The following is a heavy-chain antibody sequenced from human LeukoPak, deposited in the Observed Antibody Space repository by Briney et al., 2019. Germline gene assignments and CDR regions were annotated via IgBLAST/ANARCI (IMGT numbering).Heavy chain of an antibody. CDR2: TSYGGSNK. Sequence: QPGRSLRLSCAASGFTFSNYAMHWVRQAPGKGLEWVAVTSYGGSNKYHADSVKGRFTISRDNSKNTLYPQMNSLRVEDTAVYYCARGSIAAAGSSKGYMDVWGKGTTVTVSS. CDR3: ARGSIAAAGSSKGYMDV. CDR1: GFTFSNYA. V-gene: IGHV3-30-3*01. J-gene: IGHJ6*03. D-gene: IGHD6-13*01.